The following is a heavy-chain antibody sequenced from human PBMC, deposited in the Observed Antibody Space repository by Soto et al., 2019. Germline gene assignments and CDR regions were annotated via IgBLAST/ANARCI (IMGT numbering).Heavy chain of an antibody. CDR3: ARTEQWLVPPFDY. Sequence: QVQLVQSGAEVKKAGASVKVSCKASGFILTSYYMHWVRQAPGQGLEWMGIIDPSGGSTTDTQKFQGRINMTRDPSTSTVYMELSSLRSEDTAVYYCARTEQWLVPPFDYWGQGTLVTVSS. D-gene: IGHD6-19*01. CDR1: GFILTSYY. J-gene: IGHJ4*02. CDR2: IDPSGGST. V-gene: IGHV1-46*01.